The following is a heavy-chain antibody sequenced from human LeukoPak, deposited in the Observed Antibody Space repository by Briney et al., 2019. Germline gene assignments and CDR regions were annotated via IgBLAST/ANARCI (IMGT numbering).Heavy chain of an antibody. Sequence: GGSLRLSCAASGFIFNNYGTSWVRQAPGKGLEWVSGLNGSGGSIWYADSVKGRFTISRDNPKNTLYLQMNSLRAEDTAIYYCVKARGAGSHKDWYFDYWGQGTLVTVSS. CDR3: VKARGAGSHKDWYFDY. V-gene: IGHV3-23*01. D-gene: IGHD3/OR15-3a*01. CDR1: GFIFNNYG. CDR2: LNGSGGSI. J-gene: IGHJ4*02.